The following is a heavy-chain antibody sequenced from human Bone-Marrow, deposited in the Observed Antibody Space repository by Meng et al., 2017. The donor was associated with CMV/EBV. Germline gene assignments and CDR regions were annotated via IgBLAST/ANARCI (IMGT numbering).Heavy chain of an antibody. J-gene: IGHJ4*02. CDR3: AKLSGSGTTSSSYHYAFDS. CDR2: IYYSGST. V-gene: IGHV4-30-4*08. D-gene: IGHD3-22*01. Sequence: QVQLQESGPGPVQPSHTLSLTRSFSGDSSYIGDCCWSWSRKPPGQGLELMWYIYYSGSTYYNPSPDSRLTISIDTSKNQFSLNLSSVTAADTAADVCAKLSGSGTTSSSYHYAFDSWGQGTLVTVSS. CDR1: GDSSYIGDCC.